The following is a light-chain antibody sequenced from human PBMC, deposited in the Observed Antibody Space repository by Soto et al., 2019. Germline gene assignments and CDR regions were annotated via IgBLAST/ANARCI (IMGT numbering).Light chain of an antibody. CDR2: GAS. J-gene: IGKJ3*01. CDR3: QQYGSSPFT. CDR1: QSVSSSY. V-gene: IGKV3-20*01. Sequence: EIVLTQSPGTLSLSPGERATLSCRASQSVSSSYLAWYQQKPGQAPRLLIYGASSRATGIPDRFSGSGSGKDFPLTISRPEPEDFAVYYCQQYGSSPFTFGPGTKVDIK.